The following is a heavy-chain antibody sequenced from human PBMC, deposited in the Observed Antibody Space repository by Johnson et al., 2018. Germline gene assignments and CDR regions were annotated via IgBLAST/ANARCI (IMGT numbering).Heavy chain of an antibody. CDR2: IYYSGTT. J-gene: IGHJ3*02. Sequence: QVQLQESGPGLVKPSETLSLTCTVSGASISSYYWSWIRQPPGKGLEWIGYIYYSGTTNYSPSLKSRVTISVDTSKNQFSLKLSSVTAADTAVYYCARGGGITMILDDAFDIWGQGTMVTVSS. D-gene: IGHD3-22*01. CDR1: GASISSYY. CDR3: ARGGGITMILDDAFDI. V-gene: IGHV4-59*12.